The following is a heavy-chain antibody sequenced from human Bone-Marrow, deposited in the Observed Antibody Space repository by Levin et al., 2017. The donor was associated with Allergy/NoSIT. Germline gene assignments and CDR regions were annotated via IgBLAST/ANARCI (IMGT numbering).Heavy chain of an antibody. J-gene: IGHJ4*02. Sequence: GESLKISCAASGFTFSSYGMHWVRQAPGKGLEWVAVISYDGSNKYYADSVKGRFTISRDNSKNTLYLQMNSLRAEDTAVYYCAKDIVYYGSGGQLYASDYWGQGTLVTVSS. CDR2: ISYDGSNK. V-gene: IGHV3-30*18. CDR1: GFTFSSYG. D-gene: IGHD3-10*01. CDR3: AKDIVYYGSGGQLYASDY.